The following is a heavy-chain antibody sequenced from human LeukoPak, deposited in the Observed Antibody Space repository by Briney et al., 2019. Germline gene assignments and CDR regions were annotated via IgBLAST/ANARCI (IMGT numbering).Heavy chain of an antibody. D-gene: IGHD3-3*01. Sequence: GASVKVSCKASGYTFTGYYMHWVRQAPGQGLEWMGWINPNSGGTNYAQKFQGRVTMTRDTSISTAYMELSRLRSDDTAVYYCAREGFTKGTIRNWFDPWGQGTLVTVSS. J-gene: IGHJ5*02. CDR1: GYTFTGYY. CDR3: AREGFTKGTIRNWFDP. CDR2: INPNSGGT. V-gene: IGHV1-2*02.